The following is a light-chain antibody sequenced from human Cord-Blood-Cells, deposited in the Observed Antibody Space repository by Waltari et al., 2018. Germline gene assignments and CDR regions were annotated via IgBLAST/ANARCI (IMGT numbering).Light chain of an antibody. J-gene: IGLJ7*01. Sequence: QSALTQPASVSGSPGHSITLPCTGTSSDVGSYHLVSCYQQHPGKPPKLMIYEGSKRPSGVSNRFSGSKSGNTASLTISGLQAEDEADYYCCSYAGSSTLAVFGGGTQLTVL. CDR2: EGS. V-gene: IGLV2-23*01. CDR1: SSDVGSYHL. CDR3: CSYAGSSTLAV.